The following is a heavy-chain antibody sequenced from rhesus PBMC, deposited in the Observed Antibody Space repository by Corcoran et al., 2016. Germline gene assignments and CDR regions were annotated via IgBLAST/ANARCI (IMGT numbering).Heavy chain of an antibody. V-gene: IGHV4-76*01. Sequence: QVQLQESGPGVVKPSETLSLTCAVSGHSISSGYDWSWIRQPPGKGLEWIGYIYGGSGSTNYNPSLKNRGTISKDTSENHFSLRLSSVTAADTAVYYCASGYNNYGAADYWGQGVLVTVSS. CDR2: IYGGSGST. D-gene: IGHD4-23*01. J-gene: IGHJ4*01. CDR1: GHSISSGYD. CDR3: ASGYNNYGAADY.